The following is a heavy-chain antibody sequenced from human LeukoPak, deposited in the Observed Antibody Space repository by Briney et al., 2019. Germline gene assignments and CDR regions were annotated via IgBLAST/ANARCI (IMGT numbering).Heavy chain of an antibody. CDR1: GFSLTNYW. D-gene: IGHD2-21*02. CDR3: ARQYCGGDCYPEPDAFDI. Sequence: GESLKISCKGSGFSLTNYWIGWVRQVPGKGLDWMGIIYPGDSDIRYSPSFQGQVTISADKSINTAHLQWSSLKASDTAMYYCARQYCGGDCYPEPDAFDIWGQGTMVTVSS. J-gene: IGHJ3*02. V-gene: IGHV5-51*01. CDR2: IYPGDSDI.